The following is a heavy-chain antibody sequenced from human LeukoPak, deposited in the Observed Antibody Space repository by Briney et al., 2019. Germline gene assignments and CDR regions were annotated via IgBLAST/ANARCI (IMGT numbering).Heavy chain of an antibody. D-gene: IGHD2-21*02. J-gene: IGHJ3*02. Sequence: GGSLRLSCGASGFTFSDYAMTWVRQAPGKGLEWVSTVSRSGGTTHYADSVKGRFTVSRDNSKNTRYVQMNSLRAEDTAVYYCARHLKDCGGDCYSGAFDIWGQGTMVTVSS. CDR3: ARHLKDCGGDCYSGAFDI. CDR2: VSRSGGTT. V-gene: IGHV3-23*01. CDR1: GFTFSDYA.